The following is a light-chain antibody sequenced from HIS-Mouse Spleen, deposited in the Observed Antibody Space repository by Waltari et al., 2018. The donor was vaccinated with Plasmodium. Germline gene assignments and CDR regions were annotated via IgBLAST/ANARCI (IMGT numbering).Light chain of an antibody. Sequence: SSELTQDPAVSVALGQTVRITCQGDSLRSYYASWYQQKPGQAPVLVIYGKNNQPSGIPDRFSGSSSGNTASLTITEAQAEDEADYYCNSRDSSGNHWVFGGGTKLTVL. J-gene: IGLJ3*02. V-gene: IGLV3-19*01. CDR3: NSRDSSGNHWV. CDR1: SLRSYY. CDR2: GKN.